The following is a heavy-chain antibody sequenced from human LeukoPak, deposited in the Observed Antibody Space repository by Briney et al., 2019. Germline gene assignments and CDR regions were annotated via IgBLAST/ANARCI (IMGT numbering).Heavy chain of an antibody. Sequence: SETLSLTCTVSGGSISSYYWSWIRQPPGKGLEWIGYIYYSGSTNYNPSLKSRVTISVDTSKNQFSLKLSSVTAADTAVYYCARVRGGSLYCSGGSCSTSARPYYFDYWGQGTLVTVSS. CDR1: GGSISSYY. J-gene: IGHJ4*02. CDR2: IYYSGST. D-gene: IGHD2-15*01. CDR3: ARVRGGSLYCSGGSCSTSARPYYFDY. V-gene: IGHV4-59*01.